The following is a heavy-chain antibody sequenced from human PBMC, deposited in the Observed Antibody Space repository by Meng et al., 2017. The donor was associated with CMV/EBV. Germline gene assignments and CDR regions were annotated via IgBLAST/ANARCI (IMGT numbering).Heavy chain of an antibody. CDR3: ARDYYDSSGYYDY. V-gene: IGHV3-48*04. CDR2: ISSSSSTI. CDR1: GFTFSSYS. D-gene: IGHD3-22*01. Sequence: GESLKISCAASGFTFSSYSMNWVRQAPGKGLEWVPYISSSSSTIYYADSVKGRFTISRDNAKNSLYLQMNSLRAEDTAVYYCARDYYDSSGYYDYWGQGTLVTVSS. J-gene: IGHJ4*02.